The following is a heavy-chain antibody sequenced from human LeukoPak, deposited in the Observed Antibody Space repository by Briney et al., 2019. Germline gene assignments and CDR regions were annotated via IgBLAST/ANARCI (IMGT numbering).Heavy chain of an antibody. J-gene: IGHJ4*02. CDR2: ISVSGNT. D-gene: IGHD4/OR15-4a*01. Sequence: GGSLRLSCAASGFTLSSYAMSWVRQGPGKGLEWVSAISVSGNTYHADSVKGRFTISRDSSKNTLYLQMNSLRAEDTAVYYCARRAGAYSHPYDYWGQGTLVTVYS. CDR1: GFTLSSYA. CDR3: ARRAGAYSHPYDY. V-gene: IGHV3-23*01.